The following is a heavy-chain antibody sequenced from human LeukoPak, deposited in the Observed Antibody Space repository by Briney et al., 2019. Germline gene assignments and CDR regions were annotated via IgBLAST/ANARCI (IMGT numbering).Heavy chain of an antibody. Sequence: SETLSLTCTVSGGSITSYYRSWIRQPPGKGLEWIGYIYSSGSTDYNPSLKSRVTISVDTSKNQFSLKLSSVTAADTAVYYCARDPSGYYDSSGYLWGQGTLVTVSS. CDR1: GGSITSYY. CDR2: IYSSGST. CDR3: ARDPSGYYDSSGYL. V-gene: IGHV4-59*01. D-gene: IGHD3-22*01. J-gene: IGHJ5*02.